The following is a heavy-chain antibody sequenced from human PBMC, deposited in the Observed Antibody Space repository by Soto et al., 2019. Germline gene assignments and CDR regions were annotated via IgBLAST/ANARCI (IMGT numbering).Heavy chain of an antibody. CDR1: GFTFSGSG. J-gene: IGHJ4*02. D-gene: IGHD3-10*01. CDR2: IRSKANNYAT. Sequence: EVQLVESGGGLVQPGGSLKLSCAASGFTFSGSGMHWVRQASGKGLEWVGRIRSKANNYATAYAASVKGRFTISRDDSKNTAYLQMNSLKTEDTAVYYCTRQGSTMDYPGYWGQGTLVTVSS. CDR3: TRQGSTMDYPGY. V-gene: IGHV3-73*02.